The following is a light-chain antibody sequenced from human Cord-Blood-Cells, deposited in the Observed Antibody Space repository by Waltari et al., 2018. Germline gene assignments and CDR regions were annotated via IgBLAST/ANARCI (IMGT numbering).Light chain of an antibody. V-gene: IGKV4-1*01. CDR2: WAS. CDR3: QQYYSTPLT. J-gene: IGKJ4*01. CDR1: TSVLYSSNNKNY. Sequence: DIVMTQSPDSLAVSLGERATINCKSSTSVLYSSNNKNYLAWYQQKPGQPPKLLIYWASTRESGVPDRFIGSGSGTDFTLTISSLLDEDVAVYYCQQYYSTPLTFGGGTKVEIK.